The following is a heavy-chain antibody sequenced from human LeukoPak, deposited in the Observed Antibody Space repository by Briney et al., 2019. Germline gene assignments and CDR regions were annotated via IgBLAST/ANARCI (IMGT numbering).Heavy chain of an antibody. CDR2: ISYSGST. Sequence: SETLSLTCTVSGGSISSYFWSWIRQSPGKGLEWIAYISYSGSTNYNPSLKSRLSISLDTSNNQFSLKLSSVTAADTAVYFCSRWGAVNAFDVWGQGTMVTVSA. CDR3: SRWGAVNAFDV. CDR1: GGSISSYF. D-gene: IGHD3-16*01. V-gene: IGHV4-59*01. J-gene: IGHJ3*01.